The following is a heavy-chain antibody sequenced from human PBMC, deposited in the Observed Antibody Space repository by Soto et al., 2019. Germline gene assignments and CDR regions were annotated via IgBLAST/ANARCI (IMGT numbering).Heavy chain of an antibody. CDR1: GDTFRFNT. V-gene: IGHV1-69*02. Sequence: SVKPSCKDCGDTFRFNTINWVRQAPGLGLEWMGRVNPILSMSNYAQKFQGRVTMTADKSTSTAYMELRSLRSEDTAFYYCATSYGSGYRAFDYWGQGALVTVSS. CDR3: ATSYGSGYRAFDY. J-gene: IGHJ4*02. D-gene: IGHD3-10*01. CDR2: VNPILSMS.